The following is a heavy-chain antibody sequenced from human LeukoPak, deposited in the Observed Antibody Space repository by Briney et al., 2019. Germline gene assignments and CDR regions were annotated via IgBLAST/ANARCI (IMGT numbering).Heavy chain of an antibody. J-gene: IGHJ3*01. V-gene: IGHV3-23*01. CDR1: TPTFSIDV. CDR3: ARGRETFGAIISDAFDV. D-gene: IGHD3-3*01. Sequence: QPGGPLSLPCAASTPTFSIDVITWARHAPGKGLDWDAIVSGIRGTTAYANSVTGRVTITRDNSNNMVYLQLKSLRVEDTAVYYCARGRETFGAIISDAFDVWGHGTMVIVSS. CDR2: VSGIRGTT.